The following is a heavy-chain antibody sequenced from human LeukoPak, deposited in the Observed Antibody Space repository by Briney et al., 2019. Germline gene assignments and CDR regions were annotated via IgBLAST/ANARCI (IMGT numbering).Heavy chain of an antibody. CDR2: IYPGDSDT. V-gene: IGHV5-51*01. J-gene: IGHJ5*02. CDR1: GYSFTSYS. D-gene: IGHD2-2*01. CDR3: ARRGGYCSSTSCYPRNWFDP. Sequence: HGESLNISCKGSGYSFTSYSIAWVRQLPGKGLKWMGIIYPGDSDTRYSPSFQGQVTISADKSISTAYLQWSSLKASDTALYYCARRGGYCSSTSCYPRNWFDPWGQGTLVTVSS.